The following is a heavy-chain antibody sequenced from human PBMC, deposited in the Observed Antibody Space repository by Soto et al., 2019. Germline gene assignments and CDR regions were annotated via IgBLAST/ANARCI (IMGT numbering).Heavy chain of an antibody. CDR1: GFTFSSYA. CDR3: ARDWETSATGLIDS. Sequence: PGGSLRLSCVASGFTFSSYALHWVRQAPGKGLEWVAVTSYDGSNKYYADSVEGRFTTSRDNSKNTLYLQTSSLTTEDTAMYYCARDWETSATGLIDSWGQGTMVTVYS. V-gene: IGHV3-30-3*01. CDR2: TSYDGSNK. J-gene: IGHJ4*02. D-gene: IGHD3-9*01.